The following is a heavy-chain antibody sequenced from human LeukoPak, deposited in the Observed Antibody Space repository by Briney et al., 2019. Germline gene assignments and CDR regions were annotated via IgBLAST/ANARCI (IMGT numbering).Heavy chain of an antibody. Sequence: SVKVSCKASGGTFSSYAISWVRQAPGQGLEWMGRIIPIFGMANYAQKFQGRVTITADKSTSTAYMELSSLRSEDTAVYYCAREDRRNWNPKYPWGQGTLVTVSS. CDR3: AREDRRNWNPKYP. CDR1: GGTFSSYA. CDR2: IIPIFGMA. V-gene: IGHV1-69*04. J-gene: IGHJ5*02. D-gene: IGHD1-1*01.